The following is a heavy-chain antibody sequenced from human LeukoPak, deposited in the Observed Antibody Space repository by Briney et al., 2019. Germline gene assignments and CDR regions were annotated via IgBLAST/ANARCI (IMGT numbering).Heavy chain of an antibody. J-gene: IGHJ6*03. V-gene: IGHV3-21*01. CDR1: GFTFSSYS. CDR2: IISSSSYI. D-gene: IGHD2-8*01. Sequence: GGSLRLSCAASGFTFSSYSMNWVRQAPGKGLEWVSSIISSSSYIYYTDSVKGRSTISRDNAKNSLYLQMNRLRAEDTAVYYCARDHNSYDGGYYYYMDVWGKGTTVTVSS. CDR3: ARDHNSYDGGYYYYMDV.